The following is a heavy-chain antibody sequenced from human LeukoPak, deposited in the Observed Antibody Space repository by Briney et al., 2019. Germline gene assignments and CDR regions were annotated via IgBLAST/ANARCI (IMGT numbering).Heavy chain of an antibody. CDR1: GRSFSGYY. Sequence: SETLSLTCAVYGRSFSGYYWTWIRQTPGKGLEWIGEINHSGITDYNPSLRSRVTISVDTSKNQFSLKLSSVTAADTAVYYCAREGYSYGYGYYYYYYYMDVWGKGTTVTVSS. V-gene: IGHV4-34*01. D-gene: IGHD5-18*01. J-gene: IGHJ6*03. CDR3: AREGYSYGYGYYYYYYYMDV. CDR2: INHSGIT.